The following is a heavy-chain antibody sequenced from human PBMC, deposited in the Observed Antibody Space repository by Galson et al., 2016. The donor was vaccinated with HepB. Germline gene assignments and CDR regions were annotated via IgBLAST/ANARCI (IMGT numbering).Heavy chain of an antibody. CDR3: AQGDTTSGSDYFDS. CDR1: GDSITVPGFY. D-gene: IGHD1-1*01. J-gene: IGHJ4*02. V-gene: IGHV4-39*06. CDR2: VYFDAFT. Sequence: SETLSLTCTVSGDSITVPGFYWAWIRQPPGKGLEWIGPVYFDAFTYFNPSLRSRVTLFLDTSKRQFALNRRSVTAAVPAVYYCAQGDTTSGSDYFDSGGQGTLVTVSS.